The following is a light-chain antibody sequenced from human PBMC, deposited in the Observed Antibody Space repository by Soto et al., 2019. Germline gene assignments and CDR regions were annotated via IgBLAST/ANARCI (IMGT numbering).Light chain of an antibody. CDR1: PSVSRSS. CDR2: GAA. CDR3: HQYGSSLSNT. J-gene: IGKJ5*01. Sequence: ELVLPQSPGPLSLSPGARATLSCRASPSVSRSSLTWSQQKPGQAPRLLIYGAAIRAAGVSDRFRGSGSCTDYTLNISRLEPEDFAVYYCHQYGSSLSNTFGEGTRVEIK. V-gene: IGKV3-20*01.